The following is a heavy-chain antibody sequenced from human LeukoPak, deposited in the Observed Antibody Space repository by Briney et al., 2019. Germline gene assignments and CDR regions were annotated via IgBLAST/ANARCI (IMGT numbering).Heavy chain of an antibody. J-gene: IGHJ4*02. Sequence: PGGSLRLSCAASGFTFVDYAMHWVRQAPGKGLEWVSGISWNSGSIAYADSVKGRFTISRDNAKNSLYLQMNSLRAEDMALYYCAKGYCSSTSCSGDYWGQGTLVTVSS. D-gene: IGHD2-2*01. CDR3: AKGYCSSTSCSGDY. V-gene: IGHV3-9*03. CDR1: GFTFVDYA. CDR2: ISWNSGSI.